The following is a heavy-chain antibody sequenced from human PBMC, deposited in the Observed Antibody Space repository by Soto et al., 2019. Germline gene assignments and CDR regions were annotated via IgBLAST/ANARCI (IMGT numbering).Heavy chain of an antibody. CDR3: ARDHDGTGGNSAGVWFDP. CDR1: GGSISSGGYY. D-gene: IGHD2-15*01. Sequence: QVQLQESGPGLVKPSQTLSLTCTVSGGSISSGGYYWSWIRQHPGKGLEWIGYIYYSGSTYYNPSLKSLVTISVDTSKNQFSLKLSSVTAADTAVYYCARDHDGTGGNSAGVWFDPWGQGTLVTVSS. CDR2: IYYSGST. V-gene: IGHV4-31*01. J-gene: IGHJ5*02.